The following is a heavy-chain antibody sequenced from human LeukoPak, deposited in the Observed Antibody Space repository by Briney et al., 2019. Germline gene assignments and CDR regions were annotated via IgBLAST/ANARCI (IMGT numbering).Heavy chain of an antibody. Sequence: TGGSLRLSCAASGFTLSNYWMTWVRQAPGKGLEWVAHINQDGSEEHYMDSVKARFTISRDNAKNSLSLQMNSLRAEDTAVYYCVRDGGVSGYDLLDYWGQGTLVTVSS. V-gene: IGHV3-7*01. CDR3: VRDGGVSGYDLLDY. CDR2: INQDGSEE. CDR1: GFTLSNYW. D-gene: IGHD5-12*01. J-gene: IGHJ4*02.